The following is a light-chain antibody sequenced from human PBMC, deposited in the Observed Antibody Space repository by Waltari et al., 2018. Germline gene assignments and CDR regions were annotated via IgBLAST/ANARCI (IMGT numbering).Light chain of an antibody. Sequence: QSVLTQPPSASGTPGQRVTIPCSRSRSNIGNNYVYWYQQPPGTAPKLLIYRNNQRPSGVPDRFSGSKSGTSASLAISGLRSEDEADYYSAAWDDSLSGRVFGGGTKVTVL. CDR1: RSNIGNNY. J-gene: IGLJ3*02. CDR3: AAWDDSLSGRV. CDR2: RNN. V-gene: IGLV1-47*01.